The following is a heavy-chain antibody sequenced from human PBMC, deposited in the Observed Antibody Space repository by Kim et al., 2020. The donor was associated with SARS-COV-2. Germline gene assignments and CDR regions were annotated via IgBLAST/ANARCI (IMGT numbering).Heavy chain of an antibody. CDR3: ARVLGAVYSSGWYHYYYGMDV. CDR1: GGSISSGSYY. CDR2: IYTSGST. Sequence: SDTLSLTCTVSGGSISSGSYYWSWIRQPAGKGLEWIGRIYTSGSTKYNPSLKSRVTISVDTSKNQFSLKLSSVTAADTAVYYCARVLGAVYSSGWYHYYYGMDVWGQGTTVTVSS. V-gene: IGHV4-61*02. D-gene: IGHD6-19*01. J-gene: IGHJ6*02.